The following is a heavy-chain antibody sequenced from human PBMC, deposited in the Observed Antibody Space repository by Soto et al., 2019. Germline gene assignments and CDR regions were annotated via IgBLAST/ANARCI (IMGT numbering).Heavy chain of an antibody. V-gene: IGHV1-69*13. D-gene: IGHD6-13*01. J-gene: IGHJ4*02. CDR1: GGTFSSYA. CDR2: IIPIFGTA. CDR3: ANGLAAAGPSDY. Sequence: SVKVSCKASGGTFSSYAISWVRQAPGQGLEWMGGIIPIFGTANYAQKFQGRVTITADESTSTAYMELSSLRSEDTAVYYCANGLAAAGPSDYWGQGTLVTFSS.